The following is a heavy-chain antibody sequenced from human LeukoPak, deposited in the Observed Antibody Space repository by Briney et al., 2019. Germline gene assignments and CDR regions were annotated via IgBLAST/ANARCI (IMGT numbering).Heavy chain of an antibody. D-gene: IGHD3-22*01. V-gene: IGHV3-30*04. J-gene: IGHJ4*02. CDR3: AREIVVDQGGYFDY. CDR2: ISYDGSNK. Sequence: PGGSLRLSCAASGFTFSSYAMHWVRQAPGKGLEWVAVISYDGSNKYYADSVKGRFTISRDNAKNSLYLQMNSLRAEDTAVYYCAREIVVDQGGYFDYWGQGTLVTVSS. CDR1: GFTFSSYA.